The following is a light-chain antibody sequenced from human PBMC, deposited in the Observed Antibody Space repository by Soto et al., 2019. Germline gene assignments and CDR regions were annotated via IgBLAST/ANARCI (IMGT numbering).Light chain of an antibody. V-gene: IGKV3-11*01. CDR3: QQRSDWPRPT. CDR1: QSVSNY. CDR2: DAS. Sequence: EIVLTQSPATLSLSPGERATLSCRASQSVSNYLAWFQQKPGQAPSLLIYDASNRATGVPARFSGSRSGTDFTLTISSLEPEDFAVYYCQQRSDWPRPTFGGGTKVEIK. J-gene: IGKJ4*01.